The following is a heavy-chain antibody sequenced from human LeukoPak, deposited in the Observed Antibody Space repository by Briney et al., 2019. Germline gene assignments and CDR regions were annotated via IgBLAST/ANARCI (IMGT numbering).Heavy chain of an antibody. V-gene: IGHV4-59*01. CDR1: GGSISSYY. CDR3: ARLTYYYDSSTHYYWFDP. J-gene: IGHJ5*02. CDR2: IYYSANI. D-gene: IGHD3-22*01. Sequence: SETLSLTCTVSGGSISSYYWSWIRQPPGKGLEWIGYIYYSANINYNPSLKSRVTISLDTSKNQFSLDLSSVTAADTAVYYCARLTYYYDSSTHYYWFDPWGQGTLVTVSS.